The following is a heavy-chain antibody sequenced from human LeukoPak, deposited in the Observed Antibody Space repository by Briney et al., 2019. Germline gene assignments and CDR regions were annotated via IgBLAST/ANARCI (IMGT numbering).Heavy chain of an antibody. CDR3: AKAYCGGDCYCLVGAFDI. CDR2: IRYDGSNK. V-gene: IGHV3-30*02. J-gene: IGHJ3*02. CDR1: GFTFNSYG. D-gene: IGHD2-21*02. Sequence: GGSLRLSCAASGFTFNSYGMHWVRQAPGKGLEWVAVIRYDGSNKYYEDSVKGRFTISRDNYKNTLYLQMNSLRAEDTAVYYCAKAYCGGDCYCLVGAFDIWGQGTMVTVSS.